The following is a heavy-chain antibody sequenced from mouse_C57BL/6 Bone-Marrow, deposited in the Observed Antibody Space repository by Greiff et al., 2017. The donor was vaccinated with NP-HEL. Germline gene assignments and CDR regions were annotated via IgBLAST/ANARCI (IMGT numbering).Heavy chain of an antibody. J-gene: IGHJ1*03. Sequence: QVQLQQPGTELVKPGASVKLSCKASGYTFTSYWMHWVKQRPGQGLEWIGNINPNNGGTNYNEKFKSKATLTVDKSSSTAYMQLSSLTSEDSAVYYCAGYDYDVAWYFDVWGTGTTVTVSS. D-gene: IGHD2-4*01. V-gene: IGHV1-53*01. CDR1: GYTFTSYW. CDR2: INPNNGGT. CDR3: AGYDYDVAWYFDV.